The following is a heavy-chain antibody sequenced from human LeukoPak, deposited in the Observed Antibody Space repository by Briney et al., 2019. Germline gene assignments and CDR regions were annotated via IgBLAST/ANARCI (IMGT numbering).Heavy chain of an antibody. Sequence: SGPTLVKPTQTLTLTCTFSGFSLSTSGVGVGWIRQPPGKALEWLALIYWDDDKRYSPSLKSRLTITKDTSKNQVVLTVTNMDPVDTATYYCAHRGGFDSSGHHFAYWGQGTLVTVSS. D-gene: IGHD3-22*01. J-gene: IGHJ4*02. CDR3: AHRGGFDSSGHHFAY. CDR2: IYWDDDK. CDR1: GFSLSTSGVG. V-gene: IGHV2-5*02.